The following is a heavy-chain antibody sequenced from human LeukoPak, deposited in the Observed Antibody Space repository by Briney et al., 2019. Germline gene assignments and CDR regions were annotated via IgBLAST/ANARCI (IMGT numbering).Heavy chain of an antibody. D-gene: IGHD3-22*01. CDR3: AKAAAVVVITGDYFDY. V-gene: IGHV3-23*01. J-gene: IGHJ4*02. CDR2: ISGSGGST. CDR1: GFTFSSYA. Sequence: GGSLRLSCAASGFTFSSYAMSWVREAPGKGLEWVSAISGSGGSTYYADSVKGRFTISRDNSKNTLYLQMNSLRAEDTAVYYCAKAAAVVVITGDYFDYWGQGTLVTVSS.